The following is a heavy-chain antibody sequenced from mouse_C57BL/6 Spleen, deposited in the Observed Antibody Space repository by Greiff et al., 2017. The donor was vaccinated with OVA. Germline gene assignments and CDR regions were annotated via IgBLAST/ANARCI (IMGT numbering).Heavy chain of an antibody. V-gene: IGHV1-52*01. CDR3: ARGGFYYGSSYGDAMDY. Sequence: QVQLQQPGAELVRPGSSVKLSCKASGYTFTSYWMHWVKQRPIQGLEWIGNIDPSDSETHYNQKFKDKATLTVDKSSSTAYMQLSSLTSEDSAVYYCARGGFYYGSSYGDAMDYWGQGTSVTVSS. D-gene: IGHD1-1*01. J-gene: IGHJ4*01. CDR1: GYTFTSYW. CDR2: IDPSDSET.